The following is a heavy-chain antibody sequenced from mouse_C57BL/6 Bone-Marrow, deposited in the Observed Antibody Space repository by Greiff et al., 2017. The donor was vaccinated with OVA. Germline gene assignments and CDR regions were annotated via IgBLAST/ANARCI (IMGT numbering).Heavy chain of an antibody. J-gene: IGHJ1*03. D-gene: IGHD1-1*01. CDR3: TTDDYGSSPYWYFDV. V-gene: IGHV14-4*01. CDR2: IDPENGDT. Sequence: VQLKQSGAELVRPGASVKLSCTASGFNIKDDYMHWVKQRPEQGLEWIGWIDPENGDTEYASKFQGKATITADTSSNTAYLQLSSLTSEDTAVYYCTTDDYGSSPYWYFDVWGTGTTVTVSS. CDR1: GFNIKDDY.